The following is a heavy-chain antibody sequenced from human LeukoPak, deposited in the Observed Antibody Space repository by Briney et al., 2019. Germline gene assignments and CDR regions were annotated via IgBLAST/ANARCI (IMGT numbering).Heavy chain of an antibody. D-gene: IGHD2-2*01. CDR2: INHSGST. J-gene: IGHJ1*01. V-gene: IGHV4-34*01. Sequence: SETLSLTCTVSGGSISSYYWSWIRQPPGKGLEWIGEINHSGSTNYNPSLKSRVTISVDTSKNQFSLKLSSVTAADTAVYYCASSSGQDIVVVPAADHSGRKYFQHWGQGTLVTVSS. CDR3: ASSSGQDIVVVPAADHSGRKYFQH. CDR1: GGSISSYY.